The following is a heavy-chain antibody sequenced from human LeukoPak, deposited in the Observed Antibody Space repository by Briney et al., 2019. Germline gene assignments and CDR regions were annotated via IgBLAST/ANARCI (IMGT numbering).Heavy chain of an antibody. V-gene: IGHV3-23*01. D-gene: IGHD3-3*01. CDR2: ISGSGGST. CDR3: AKDPFGFWSGYRYFDY. Sequence: PGGSLRLSCAASGFTFSSYAMSWVRQAPGKGLEWVPAISGSGGSTYYADSVKGRFTISRDNSKNTLYLQMNSLRAEDTAVYHCAKDPFGFWSGYRYFDYWGQGTLVTVSS. CDR1: GFTFSSYA. J-gene: IGHJ4*02.